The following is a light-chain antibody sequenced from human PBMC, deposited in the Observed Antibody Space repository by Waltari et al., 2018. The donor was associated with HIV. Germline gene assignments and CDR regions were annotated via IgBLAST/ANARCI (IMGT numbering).Light chain of an antibody. CDR2: EVN. Sequence: QSALTQPPSASGSPGPSVTISCTGPSRAVVGYDYVSWSQQHTGKAPKLRIYEVNKRPSGVPDRFSGSKSGNTASLTVSGLRTEDEADYYCSSYAGSSNVFFGGGTKLTVL. CDR3: SSYAGSSNVF. V-gene: IGLV2-8*01. J-gene: IGLJ2*01. CDR1: SRAVVGYDY.